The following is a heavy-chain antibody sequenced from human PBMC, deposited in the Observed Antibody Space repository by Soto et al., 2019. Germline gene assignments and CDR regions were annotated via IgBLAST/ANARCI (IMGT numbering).Heavy chain of an antibody. CDR2: INPNSGGT. CDR1: GYTFTGYY. V-gene: IGHV1-2*04. D-gene: IGHD3-10*01. J-gene: IGHJ3*02. CDR3: ARDLRGWDDHDAFDI. Sequence: ASVKVSCKASGYTFTGYYMHWVRQAPGQGLEWMGWINPNSGGTNYAQKFQGWVTMTRDTSISTAYMELSRLRSDDTAVYYCARDLRGWDDHDAFDIWGQGTMVTVSS.